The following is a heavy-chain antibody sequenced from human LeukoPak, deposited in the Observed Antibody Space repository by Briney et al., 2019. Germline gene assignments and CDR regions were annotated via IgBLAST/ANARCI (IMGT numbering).Heavy chain of an antibody. CDR2: VSGGGSST. CDR3: ARTPSPKTYYYDSSGPPYYFDY. D-gene: IGHD3-22*01. CDR1: GFTFSNYA. V-gene: IGHV3-23*01. Sequence: GGSLRLSCVASGFTFSNYAMNWVRQAPGKGLEWVSGVSGGGSSTYYADSVRGRFTISRDNARNSLYLQMNSLRAEDTAVYYCARTPSPKTYYYDSSGPPYYFDYWGQGTLVTVSS. J-gene: IGHJ4*02.